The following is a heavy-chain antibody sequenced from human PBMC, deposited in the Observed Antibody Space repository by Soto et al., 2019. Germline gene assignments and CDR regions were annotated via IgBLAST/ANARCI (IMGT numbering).Heavy chain of an antibody. J-gene: IGHJ6*03. V-gene: IGHV1-8*01. Sequence: GASVKVSCKASGYTFTSYDINWVRQATGQGLEWMGWMNPNSVNTGYAQKFQGRATMTRNASISTAYMELSSLRSEDTAVYYCARATSPPWPYDYIWGSYHDKDPYYYMDVWGKGTTVTVSS. CDR1: GYTFTSYD. CDR2: MNPNSVNT. D-gene: IGHD3-16*02. CDR3: ARATSPPWPYDYIWGSYHDKDPYYYMDV.